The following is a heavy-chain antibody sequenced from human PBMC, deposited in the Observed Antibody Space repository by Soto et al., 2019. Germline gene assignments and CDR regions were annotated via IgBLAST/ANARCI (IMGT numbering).Heavy chain of an antibody. Sequence: QVQLQESGPGLVRPSGTLSLTCAVSGDSIIGTGWWSWVRQSPGKGLDCIGEVYHSGATNYNPSLKSRVTISVDTSRNQFSLNLGSVTAADTAVYYCVRNGYYSLDVWGQGTKVTVSS. CDR2: VYHSGAT. D-gene: IGHD3-22*01. CDR3: VRNGYYSLDV. CDR1: GDSIIGTGW. V-gene: IGHV4-4*02. J-gene: IGHJ6*02.